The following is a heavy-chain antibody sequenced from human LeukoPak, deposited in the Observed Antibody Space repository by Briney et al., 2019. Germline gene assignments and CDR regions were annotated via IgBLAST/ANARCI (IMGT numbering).Heavy chain of an antibody. V-gene: IGHV4-34*01. D-gene: IGHD3-3*01. J-gene: IGHJ4*02. Sequence: SETLSLTCAVYGESFSGYYWSWIRQPPGKGLEWIGEINHSGSTNYNPSLKSRVTISVDTSKNQFSLKLSSVTAADTAVYYCARGLSRDYDLWSGLQRIFFDYWGQGTLVTVSS. CDR1: GESFSGYY. CDR3: ARGLSRDYDLWSGLQRIFFDY. CDR2: INHSGST.